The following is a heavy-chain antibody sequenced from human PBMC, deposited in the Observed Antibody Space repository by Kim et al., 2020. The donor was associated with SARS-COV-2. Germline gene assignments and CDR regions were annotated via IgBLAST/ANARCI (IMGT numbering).Heavy chain of an antibody. Sequence: GHPCYAQKVQGRVTMTRKPSIATAYMELSSLRSDDTAVYYCARGSEGAFDIWGQGTVVTVSS. J-gene: IGHJ3*02. CDR2: GHP. CDR3: ARGSEGAFDI. V-gene: IGHV1-8*01.